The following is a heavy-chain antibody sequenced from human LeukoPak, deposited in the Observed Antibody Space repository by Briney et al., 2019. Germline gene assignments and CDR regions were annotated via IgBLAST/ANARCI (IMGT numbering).Heavy chain of an antibody. J-gene: IGHJ4*02. D-gene: IGHD3-22*01. Sequence: PGGSLRLSCAASGFTFSNAWMSWVRQAPGKGLEWVGRIKSKSDGGTADFAAPLKGRFTMSRDDSKNALYLQMNSLKTEDTAVYYCATYTSSYSDYWGPGTLVTVSS. CDR1: GFTFSNAW. CDR2: IKSKSDGGTA. V-gene: IGHV3-15*01. CDR3: ATYTSSYSDY.